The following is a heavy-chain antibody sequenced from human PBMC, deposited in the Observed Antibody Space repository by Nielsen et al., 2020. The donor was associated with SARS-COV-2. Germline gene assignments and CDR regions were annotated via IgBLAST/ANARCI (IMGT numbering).Heavy chain of an antibody. Sequence: SETLSLTCTVSGGSISSYYWSWIRQPPGKGLEWIGYIYYSGSAYYNPSLKSRVTISVDTSKNQFSLKLSSVTAADTAVYYCARGRDYGSVYYMDVWGKGTTVTVSS. CDR1: GGSISSYY. CDR2: IYYSGSA. CDR3: ARGRDYGSVYYMDV. J-gene: IGHJ6*03. D-gene: IGHD3-10*01. V-gene: IGHV4-59*01.